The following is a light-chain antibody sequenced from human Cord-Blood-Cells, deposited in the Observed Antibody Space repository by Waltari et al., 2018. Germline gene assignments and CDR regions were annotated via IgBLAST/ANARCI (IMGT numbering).Light chain of an antibody. J-gene: IGLJ3*02. Sequence: QSVLTQPPSASGTPGQRVPISCPGSSSHIGSNYVYWYQQLPGTAPKLLIYRNNQRPSGVPDRFSGSKSGTSASLAISGLRSEDEADYYCAAWDDSLRVFGGGTKLTVL. CDR3: AAWDDSLRV. V-gene: IGLV1-47*01. CDR2: RNN. CDR1: SSHIGSNY.